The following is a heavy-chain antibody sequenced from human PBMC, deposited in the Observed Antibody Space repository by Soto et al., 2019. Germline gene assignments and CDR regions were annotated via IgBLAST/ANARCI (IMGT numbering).Heavy chain of an antibody. CDR1: GFTFSGYA. CDR3: AKGHSSGYYWRSHX. V-gene: IGHV3-23*01. D-gene: IGHD3-22*01. CDR2: ISCGGGTT. Sequence: PVGSLRLSFAASGFTFSGYAMSWVRQAPGKGLEWVLSISCGGGTTYYAYSVKGRLTIYRDNSKNTLYVQMNSLRAEDTAVYYCAKGHSSGYYWRSHXWGQGALVTVSX. J-gene: IGHJ4*02.